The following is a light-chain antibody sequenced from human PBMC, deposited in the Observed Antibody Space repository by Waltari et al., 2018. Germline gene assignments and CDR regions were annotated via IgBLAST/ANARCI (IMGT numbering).Light chain of an antibody. CDR1: SGHTRSA. CDR2: LDSDGSH. V-gene: IGLV4-69*01. Sequence: QLVLTQPPSASASLGASVKLTCTLNSGHTRSAIASHKQQPEKGPRYLMKLDSDGSHTKGDGIPDRFSGSSSGAERYLILSSLQSEDEADYYCQSWDTGINVFGGGTKLTVL. J-gene: IGLJ2*01. CDR3: QSWDTGINV.